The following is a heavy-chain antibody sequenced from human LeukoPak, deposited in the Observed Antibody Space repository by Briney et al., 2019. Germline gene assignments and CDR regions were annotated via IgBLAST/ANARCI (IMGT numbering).Heavy chain of an antibody. CDR1: GYSISSGYY. Sequence: SETLSLTCTVSGYSISSGYYWGWIRQPPGKGLEWIGSIYHSGSTYYNPSLKGRVTISVDTSKNQFSLKLNSVTAADTAVYYCATLWRLGASTGEAFDIWGQGTMVTVSS. CDR2: IYHSGST. V-gene: IGHV4-38-2*02. CDR3: ATLWRLGASTGEAFDI. D-gene: IGHD1-26*01. J-gene: IGHJ3*02.